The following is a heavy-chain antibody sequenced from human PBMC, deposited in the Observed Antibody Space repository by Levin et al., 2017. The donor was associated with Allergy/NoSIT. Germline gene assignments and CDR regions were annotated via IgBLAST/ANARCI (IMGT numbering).Heavy chain of an antibody. Sequence: GGSLRLSCAASGFTFSSYGMHWVRQAPDKGLEWVAVIWYDGSNKYYADSVKGRFTISRDNLKNTLFLQMISLRAGDTAVYYCARDEGAGIAMAGTSHWGQGTLVTVSS. CDR3: ARDEGAGIAMAGTSH. V-gene: IGHV3-33*01. D-gene: IGHD6-19*01. CDR2: IWYDGSNK. J-gene: IGHJ4*02. CDR1: GFTFSSYG.